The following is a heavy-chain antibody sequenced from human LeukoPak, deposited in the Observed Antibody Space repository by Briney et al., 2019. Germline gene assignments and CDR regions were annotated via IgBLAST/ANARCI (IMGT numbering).Heavy chain of an antibody. Sequence: GGSLRLSCAASGFTFDDYGMSWVRQAPGKGLEWVSGINWNGGSTGYADSVKGRFTISRDNAKNSLYLRMNSLRAEDTALYYCARDDGWNARGKGPDYWGQGTRVTVSS. D-gene: IGHD1-1*01. CDR3: ARDDGWNARGKGPDY. CDR2: INWNGGST. V-gene: IGHV3-20*04. CDR1: GFTFDDYG. J-gene: IGHJ4*02.